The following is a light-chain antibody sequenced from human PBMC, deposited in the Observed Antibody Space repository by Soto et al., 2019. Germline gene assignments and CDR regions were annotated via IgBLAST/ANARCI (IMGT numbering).Light chain of an antibody. CDR2: AAS. V-gene: IGKV1-39*01. J-gene: IGKJ2*01. CDR3: QQSYSTPRT. Sequence: DSQMTQTPSSLSASVGDRVTITCRASQSISTYLNWYQQKPGKAPKILIYAASSFQSGVPSRFSGSGSRTDFTLTISSLQPEDFATYYCQQSYSTPRTVGQGTKLEIK. CDR1: QSISTY.